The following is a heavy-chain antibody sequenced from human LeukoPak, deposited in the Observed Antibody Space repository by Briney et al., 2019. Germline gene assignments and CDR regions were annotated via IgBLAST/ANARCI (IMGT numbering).Heavy chain of an antibody. J-gene: IGHJ4*02. D-gene: IGHD3-22*01. CDR3: ARLWYYDSSGFYDY. CDR1: GGSISGGDYY. V-gene: IGHV4-30-4*01. CDR2: IFYTGST. Sequence: PSQTLSLTCSVSGGSISGGDYYWSWIRQPPGKGLEWIGYIFYTGSTYCNPSLKSRVTISVDTSKNQFSLKLSSVTAADTAVYYCARLWYYDSSGFYDYWGQGTLVTVSS.